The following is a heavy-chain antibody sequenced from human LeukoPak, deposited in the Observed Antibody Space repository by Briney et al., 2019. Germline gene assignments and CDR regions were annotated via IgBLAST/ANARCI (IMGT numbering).Heavy chain of an antibody. Sequence: GGSLRLSCAASGFTFSSYWMSWVRQAPGKGLEWVANIKQDGSEKYYVDSVKGRFTISRDNAKNSLYVQMNSLRAEDTAVYYCARDLMTYSSSWTGMANDYWGQGTLVTVSS. CDR1: GFTFSSYW. CDR3: ARDLMTYSSSWTGMANDY. D-gene: IGHD6-13*01. CDR2: IKQDGSEK. J-gene: IGHJ4*02. V-gene: IGHV3-7*01.